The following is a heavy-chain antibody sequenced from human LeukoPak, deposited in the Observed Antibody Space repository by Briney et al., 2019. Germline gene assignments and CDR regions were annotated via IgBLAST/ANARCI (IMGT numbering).Heavy chain of an antibody. V-gene: IGHV1-58*01. CDR3: ASDPPYTSSSAW. D-gene: IGHD2-2*01. Sequence: ASVTVSCKASGFTFTSTAVQWVRQARGQRLEWIGWILVGSGNTNYAQMFQERVTLTWDVSTSTAYMVLSSLRSEDTAIYYCASDPPYTSSSAWWGQGTLDTVSS. J-gene: IGHJ4*02. CDR2: ILVGSGNT. CDR1: GFTFTSTA.